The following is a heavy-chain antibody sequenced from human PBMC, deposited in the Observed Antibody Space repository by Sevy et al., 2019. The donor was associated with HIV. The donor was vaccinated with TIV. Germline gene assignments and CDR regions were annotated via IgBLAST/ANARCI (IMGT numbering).Heavy chain of an antibody. CDR1: GFSFSSYG. D-gene: IGHD3-16*02. CDR2: LWYDGSNK. J-gene: IGHJ4*02. Sequence: GGSLRLSCAASGFSFSSYGMHWVRQAPGKGLEWVAVLWYDGSNKYYGDSVKGRFTIPRDNSKNTLYLQMNSLRADDTAMYDCARAWGSYRYARLDYWGQGTLVTVSS. CDR3: ARAWGSYRYARLDY. V-gene: IGHV3-33*01.